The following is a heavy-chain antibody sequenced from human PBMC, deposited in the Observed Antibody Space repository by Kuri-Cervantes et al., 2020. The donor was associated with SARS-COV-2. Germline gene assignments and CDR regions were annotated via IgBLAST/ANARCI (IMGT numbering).Heavy chain of an antibody. CDR3: ARDGESWPELGIVAGTPSFDY. Sequence: GESLKISCTASGFTFSSYAMHWVRQAPGKGLEWVAVISYDGSNKYYADSVKGRFTISRDNSKNTLYLQMNSLRAEDTAVYYCARDGESWPELGIVAGTPSFDYWGQGTLVTVSS. D-gene: IGHD6-19*01. J-gene: IGHJ4*02. V-gene: IGHV3-30-3*01. CDR1: GFTFSSYA. CDR2: ISYDGSNK.